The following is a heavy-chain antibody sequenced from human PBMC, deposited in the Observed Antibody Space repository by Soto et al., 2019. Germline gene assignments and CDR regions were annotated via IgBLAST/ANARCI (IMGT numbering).Heavy chain of an antibody. Sequence: QVQLVQSGAEVKKPGASVKVSCKASGYTFTSYGISWVRQAPGQGREWMGWISAYNGNTNYAQKLQGRVTRTTDTATSKGHMERRSLRSDDTAVYYCAREGASTVTTWDHYYYYMDGWGKGTTVTVS. D-gene: IGHD4-17*01. J-gene: IGHJ6*03. CDR2: ISAYNGNT. V-gene: IGHV1-18*01. CDR3: AREGASTVTTWDHYYYYMDG. CDR1: GYTFTSYG.